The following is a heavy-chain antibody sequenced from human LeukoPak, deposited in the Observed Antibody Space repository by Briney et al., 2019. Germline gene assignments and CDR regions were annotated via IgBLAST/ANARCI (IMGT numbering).Heavy chain of an antibody. D-gene: IGHD3-10*01. V-gene: IGHV4-34*01. CDR3: ARGPPPMFRGLIRRFENDS. J-gene: IGHJ4*02. Sequence: SETLSLTSAVSGGSFSGYYWTWIRQPPGKGLEWIGEIDNSGRTNYNPSLKSRLTISVDTSKDQFSLRLSSVTAADSAVYYCARGPPPMFRGLIRRFENDSWGQGTLVTVSS. CDR1: GGSFSGYY. CDR2: IDNSGRT.